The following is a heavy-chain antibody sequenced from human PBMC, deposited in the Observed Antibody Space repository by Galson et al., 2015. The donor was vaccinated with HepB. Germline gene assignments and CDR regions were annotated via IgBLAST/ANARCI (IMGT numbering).Heavy chain of an antibody. CDR3: ASNRLVVVTANAPTAEYFQH. V-gene: IGHV1-69*06. D-gene: IGHD2-21*02. J-gene: IGHJ1*01. CDR2: ITPIFGTA. Sequence: SVKVSCKASGGTFSSYAISWVRQAPGQGLEWMGGITPIFGTANYAQKFQGRVTITADKSTSTAYMELSSLRSEDTAVYYCASNRLVVVTANAPTAEYFQHWGQGTLVTVSS. CDR1: GGTFSSYA.